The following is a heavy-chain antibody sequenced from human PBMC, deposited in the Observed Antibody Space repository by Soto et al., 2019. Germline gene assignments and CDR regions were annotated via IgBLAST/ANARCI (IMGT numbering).Heavy chain of an antibody. Sequence: SETLSLTCTVSGGSISSYYWSWIRQPPGKGLEWIGYIYYSGSTNYNPSLKSRVTISVDTSKNQFSLKLSSVTAADTAVYYCARGYSGYDGYFDYWGQGTLVTVS. CDR2: IYYSGST. V-gene: IGHV4-59*01. CDR1: GGSISSYY. J-gene: IGHJ4*02. D-gene: IGHD5-12*01. CDR3: ARGYSGYDGYFDY.